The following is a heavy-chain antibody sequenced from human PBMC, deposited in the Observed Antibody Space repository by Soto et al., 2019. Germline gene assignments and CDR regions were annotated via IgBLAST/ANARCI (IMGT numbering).Heavy chain of an antibody. V-gene: IGHV1-69*01. Sequence: QVQLVQSGAEVKKPGSSVKVSCKASGGTFSSYSINWVRQAPGLGLVWMGGIIPFFGITIYAQKFQCRVTITSDASTRTVYMELSTLTSAHTALYDCSTSVDCTFTTCYYYYGLDVWGKGTTITVSS. CDR1: GGTFSSYS. CDR3: STSVDCTFTTCYYYYGLDV. CDR2: IIPFFGIT. J-gene: IGHJ6*04. D-gene: IGHD2-8*01.